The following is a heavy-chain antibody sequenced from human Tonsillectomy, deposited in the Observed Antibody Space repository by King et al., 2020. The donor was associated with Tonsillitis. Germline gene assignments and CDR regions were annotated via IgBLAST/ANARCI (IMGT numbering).Heavy chain of an antibody. D-gene: IGHD2-21*01. J-gene: IGHJ6*02. CDR2: MNHKSGNT. CDR1: GYTFGSHD. Sequence: VQLVESGAEVTKPGASVKVSCKASGYTFGSHDINWVRQATGQGLEWMAWMNHKSGNTNYAQQFQGMLTMTRDTSISTAYMELSSLTSDDTAVYYCVRSAAGIAHARHGMDGWGHGTTVTVSS. V-gene: IGHV1-8*01. CDR3: VRSAAGIAHARHGMDG.